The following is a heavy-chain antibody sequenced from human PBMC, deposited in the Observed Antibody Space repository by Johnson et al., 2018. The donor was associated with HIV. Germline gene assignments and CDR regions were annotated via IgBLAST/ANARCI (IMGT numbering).Heavy chain of an antibody. Sequence: QVQLVESGGGLVQPGGSLKLSCAASGFTFTTSAMSWVRQAPGKGLEWVAVISYDGSNKYYADSVKGRFTISRDNSKNTLYLQMNSLRAEDTAVYYCAREPDDVWSPDAFDSWGQGTMVTVSS. CDR3: AREPDDVWSPDAFDS. CDR1: GFTFTTSA. D-gene: IGHD3-3*01. V-gene: IGHV3-30*14. CDR2: ISYDGSNK. J-gene: IGHJ3*02.